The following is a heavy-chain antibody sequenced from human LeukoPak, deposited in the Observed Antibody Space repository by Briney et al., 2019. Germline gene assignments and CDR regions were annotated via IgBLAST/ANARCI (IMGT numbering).Heavy chain of an antibody. Sequence: SETLSLTCTVSGGSISSYYWSWIRQPPGKGLEWIGYIYYSGSTNYNPSLKSRVTISVDTSKNQFSLKLSSVTAADTAVYYCARGRPGIAAAGQFDYWGQGTLVTVSS. J-gene: IGHJ4*02. CDR1: GGSISSYY. CDR3: ARGRPGIAAAGQFDY. D-gene: IGHD6-13*01. CDR2: IYYSGST. V-gene: IGHV4-59*01.